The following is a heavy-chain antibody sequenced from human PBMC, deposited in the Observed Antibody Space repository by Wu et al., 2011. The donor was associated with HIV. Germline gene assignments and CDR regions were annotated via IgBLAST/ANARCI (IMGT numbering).Heavy chain of an antibody. CDR2: MNPNSGNT. D-gene: IGHD2-2*01. CDR3: ARGGGVGVVVPAAIPHYYMDV. CDR1: GYSFTSYD. V-gene: IGHV1-8*02. Sequence: QVQLVQSGAEVKKPGASVKVSCKASGYSFTSYDINWVRQATGQGLEWMGWMNPNSGNTDYAQKFQGRVTMTRNTSISTAYMELSSLRSEDTAVYYCARGGGVGVVVPAAIPHYYMDVWGKGTTGHRLL. J-gene: IGHJ6*03.